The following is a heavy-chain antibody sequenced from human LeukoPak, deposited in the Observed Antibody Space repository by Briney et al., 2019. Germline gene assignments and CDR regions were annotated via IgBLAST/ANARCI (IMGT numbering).Heavy chain of an antibody. D-gene: IGHD3-22*01. CDR1: GFXFSSYG. CDR3: ARFGGDYDSSGYDY. CDR2: IWYDGSNK. V-gene: IGHV3-33*01. Sequence: GSLRLXXAASGFXFSSYGMHWVRQAPGKGLEWVAVIWYDGSNKYYADSVKGRFTISRDNSKNTLYLQMNSLRAEDTAVYYCARFGGDYDSSGYDYWGQGTLVTVSS. J-gene: IGHJ4*02.